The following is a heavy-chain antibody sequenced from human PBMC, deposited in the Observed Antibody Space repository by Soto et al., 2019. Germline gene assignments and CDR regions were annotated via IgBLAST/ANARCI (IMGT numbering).Heavy chain of an antibody. CDR3: ARDEDPNYGGNLAFDYYYGMDV. V-gene: IGHV1-46*01. J-gene: IGHJ6*02. D-gene: IGHD4-17*01. CDR1: GISFINHY. CDR2: INPAGSVT. Sequence: ASVKVSCKASGISFINHYVHWVRQAPGQGPEWMGVINPAGSVTVYALKLQDRVTVTRDTSTSTVYMELNSLRSEDTAVYYCARDEDPNYGGNLAFDYYYGMDVWGQGTTVTVSS.